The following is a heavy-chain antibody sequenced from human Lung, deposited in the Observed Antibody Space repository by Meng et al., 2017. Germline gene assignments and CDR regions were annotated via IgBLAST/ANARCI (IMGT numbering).Heavy chain of an antibody. J-gene: IGHJ4*02. Sequence: QGQRVQPEAEAKKPGAYGKATRKPSRSNFPDYYIPWVRRAPGQGLEWMGRINPKSGDTHYAQKFQARVTMTGDTSIGTAYMELSGLRPDDTAMYYCARDEDISAAGKLFGDYWGQGTLVTVSS. D-gene: IGHD6-25*01. CDR1: RSNFPDYY. V-gene: IGHV1-2*06. CDR3: ARDEDISAAGKLFGDY. CDR2: INPKSGDT.